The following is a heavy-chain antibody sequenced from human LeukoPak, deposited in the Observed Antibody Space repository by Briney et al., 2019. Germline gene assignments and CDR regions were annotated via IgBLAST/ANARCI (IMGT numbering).Heavy chain of an antibody. Sequence: PSETLSLTCAVYGGSFSGYYWSWIRQPPGKGLEWIGEINHSGSTNYNPSLKSRVTISVDTSKNQFSLKLSSVTAADTAVYYCAISTGRDDAFDIWGQGTMVTVSS. D-gene: IGHD1-1*01. CDR1: GGSFSGYY. CDR3: AISTGRDDAFDI. V-gene: IGHV4-34*01. J-gene: IGHJ3*02. CDR2: INHSGST.